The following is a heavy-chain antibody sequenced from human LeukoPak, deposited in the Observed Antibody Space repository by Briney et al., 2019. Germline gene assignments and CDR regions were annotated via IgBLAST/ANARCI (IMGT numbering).Heavy chain of an antibody. CDR2: ISAYNGNT. J-gene: IGHJ4*02. D-gene: IGHD3-3*01. V-gene: IGHV1-18*01. Sequence: ASVKVSCKASGYTFTSYGISWVRQAPGQGLEWMGWISAYNGNTSYAQKLQGRVTMTTDTSTSTAYMELRSLRSDDTAVYYCARIGITIFGVVIISINDFDYWGQGTLVTVSS. CDR1: GYTFTSYG. CDR3: ARIGITIFGVVIISINDFDY.